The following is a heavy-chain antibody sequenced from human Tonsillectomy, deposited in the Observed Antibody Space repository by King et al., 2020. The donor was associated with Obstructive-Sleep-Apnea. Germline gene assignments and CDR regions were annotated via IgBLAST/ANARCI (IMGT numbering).Heavy chain of an antibody. CDR3: ARGGTMIVERGAFDI. D-gene: IGHD3-22*01. J-gene: IGHJ3*02. CDR2: IYYSGST. CDR1: GGSISRYY. Sequence: VQLQESGPGLVKPSETLSLTCTVSGGSISRYYWSWIRQPPGKGLEGIGYIYYSGSTNYNPSLKSRVTISVDTSKNQFSLKLSSVTAADTAVYYCARGGTMIVERGAFDIWGQGTMVTVSS. V-gene: IGHV4-59*01.